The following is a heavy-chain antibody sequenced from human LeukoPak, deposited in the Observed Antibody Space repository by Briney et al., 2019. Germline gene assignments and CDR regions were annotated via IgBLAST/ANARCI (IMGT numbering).Heavy chain of an antibody. V-gene: IGHV3-23*01. Sequence: GGSLRLSCAASGFTFSSYAMSWVRQAPGKGLEWVSAISGSGGSTYYADSVKGRFTISRDNSKNTLYLQMNSLRAEDTAVYCCAKDPVAYYYDSSGYYYYYGMDVWGQGTTVTVSS. CDR1: GFTFSSYA. CDR3: AKDPVAYYYDSSGYYYYYGMDV. CDR2: ISGSGGST. D-gene: IGHD3-22*01. J-gene: IGHJ6*02.